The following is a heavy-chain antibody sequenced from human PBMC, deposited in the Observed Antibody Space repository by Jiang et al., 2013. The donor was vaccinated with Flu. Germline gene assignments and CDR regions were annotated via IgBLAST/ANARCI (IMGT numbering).Heavy chain of an antibody. J-gene: IGHJ2*01. CDR3: ARGALSVRLLFASWYFDL. V-gene: IGHV6-1*01. CDR2: TYYRSKWYN. Sequence: GLVKPSQTLSLTCAISGDSVSSNSAAWNWIRQSPSRGLEWLGRTYYRSKWYNDYAASVKSRITINPDTSKNQFSLQLNSVTPGDTAVYYCARGALSVRLLFASWYFDLWGRGTLVTVSS. CDR1: GDSVSSNSAA. D-gene: IGHD2-21*02.